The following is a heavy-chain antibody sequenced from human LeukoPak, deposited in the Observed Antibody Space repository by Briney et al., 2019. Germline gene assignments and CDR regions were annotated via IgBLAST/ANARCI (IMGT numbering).Heavy chain of an antibody. CDR1: GGSFSGYY. V-gene: IGHV4-34*01. J-gene: IGHJ5*02. Sequence: SETLSLTCAVYGGSFSGYYWSWIRQPPGKGLEWIGEINHSGSTNYNPSLKSRVTISVDTSKNQFSLKLSSVTAADTAVYYCARVPGLAPSWFDPWGQGTLVTVSS. CDR2: INHSGST. D-gene: IGHD6-19*01. CDR3: ARVPGLAPSWFDP.